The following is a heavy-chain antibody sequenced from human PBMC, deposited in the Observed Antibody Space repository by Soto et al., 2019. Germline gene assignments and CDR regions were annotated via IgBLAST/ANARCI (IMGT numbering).Heavy chain of an antibody. D-gene: IGHD1-1*01. CDR2: IWYDGSNK. CDR1: GFTFSSYG. CDR3: ARDSLSGTDAAGEINY. V-gene: IGHV3-33*01. Sequence: GGSLRLSCAASGFTFSSYGMHWFRQAPGKGLEWVAVIWYDGSNKYYADSVKGRFTISRDNSKNTLYLQMNSLRAEDTAVYYCARDSLSGTDAAGEINYWGQGTLVTVSS. J-gene: IGHJ4*02.